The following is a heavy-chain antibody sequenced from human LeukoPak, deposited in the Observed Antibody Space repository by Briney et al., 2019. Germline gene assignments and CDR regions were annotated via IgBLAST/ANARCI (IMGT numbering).Heavy chain of an antibody. Sequence: GASAKVSCRASGYTFTSYYIHWVRQAPGHGLEWMGTINPSGGSTSYTEKFQGRVTMTRDTSTSTVYMGLSSLRSEDTAVYYCARAEGYYYEDYWGQGTLVTVSS. CDR3: ARAEGYYYEDY. CDR2: INPSGGST. D-gene: IGHD3-22*01. CDR1: GYTFTSYY. J-gene: IGHJ4*02. V-gene: IGHV1-46*01.